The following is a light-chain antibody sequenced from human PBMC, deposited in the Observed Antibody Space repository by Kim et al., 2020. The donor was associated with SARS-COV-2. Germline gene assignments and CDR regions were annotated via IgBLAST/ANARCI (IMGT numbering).Light chain of an antibody. CDR2: SAS. J-gene: IGKJ1*01. CDR1: QDINNY. V-gene: IGKV1-27*01. CDR3: QRYYSAPWT. Sequence: GDRVTVSCRGSQDINNYLAWYQHKQGKAPKLLLYSASVLQVGVPSRFSGSGSGTDFTLTISNLQPEDVATYYCQRYYSAPWTFGQGTKVDIK.